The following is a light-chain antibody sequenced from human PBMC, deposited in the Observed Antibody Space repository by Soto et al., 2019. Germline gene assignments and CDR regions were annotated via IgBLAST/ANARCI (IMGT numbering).Light chain of an antibody. Sequence: DILMTQSPSTLSASVGDRVTITCRASQSISSWLAWYQYKSGKAPQLLIYDVSTVESGVPSRFSGSGFGTEFSLTISSLQPEDFATYYCQEYESHLRTFGPGTKVDIK. CDR3: QEYESHLRT. J-gene: IGKJ1*01. CDR2: DVS. CDR1: QSISSW. V-gene: IGKV1-5*01.